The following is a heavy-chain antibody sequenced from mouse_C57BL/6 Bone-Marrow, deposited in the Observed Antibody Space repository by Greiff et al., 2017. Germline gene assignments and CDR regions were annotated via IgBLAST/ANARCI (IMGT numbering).Heavy chain of an antibody. CDR2: IHPNSGST. CDR3: ARGAYYRGYFDV. Sequence: QVQLQQPGAELVKPGASVKLSCKASGYTFTSYWMPWVKQRPGQGLEWIGMIHPNSGSTNYNEKFKSKATLTVDKSSSTAYMQLSSLTSEDSAVYYCARGAYYRGYFDVWGKGTTVTVSS. CDR1: GYTFTSYW. J-gene: IGHJ1*03. V-gene: IGHV1-64*01. D-gene: IGHD2-12*01.